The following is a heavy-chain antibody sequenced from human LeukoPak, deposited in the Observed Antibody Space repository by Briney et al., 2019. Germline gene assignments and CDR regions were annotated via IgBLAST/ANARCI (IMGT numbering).Heavy chain of an antibody. D-gene: IGHD4-11*01. J-gene: IGHJ6*02. CDR1: GGTFSSYA. Sequence: EASVKVSCKASGGTFSSYAISWVRQAPGQGLEWMGRIIPIFGIANYAQKSQGRVTITADKSTSTAYMELSSLRSEDTAVYYCARDGAGGYSNYYYGMDVWGQGTTVTVSS. CDR3: ARDGAGGYSNYYYGMDV. CDR2: IIPIFGIA. V-gene: IGHV1-69*04.